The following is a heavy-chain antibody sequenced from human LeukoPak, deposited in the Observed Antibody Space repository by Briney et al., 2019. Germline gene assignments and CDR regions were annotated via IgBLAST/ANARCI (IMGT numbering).Heavy chain of an antibody. J-gene: IGHJ6*02. CDR3: AKDLLVGSGSYYHYYYGMDV. CDR2: ISYDGSNK. D-gene: IGHD1-26*01. V-gene: IGHV3-30*18. CDR1: GFTFSSYG. Sequence: SGGSLRLSCAASGFTFSSYGMHWVRQAPGKGLEWVAVISYDGSNKYYADSVKGRFTISRDNSKNTLYLQMNSLRAEDTAVYYCAKDLLVGSGSYYHYYYGMDVWGQGTTVTVSS.